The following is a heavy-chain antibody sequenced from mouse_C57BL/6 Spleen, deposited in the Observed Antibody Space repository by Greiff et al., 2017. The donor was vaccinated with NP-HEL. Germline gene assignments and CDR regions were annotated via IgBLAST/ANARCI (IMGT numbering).Heavy chain of an antibody. Sequence: EVKLVESGGGLVQPGGSLSLSCAASGFTFTDYYMSWVRQPPGKALEWLGFIRNKANGYTTEYSAPVKGRFTISRDNSQSILYLQMNALRAEDSATYYCARYGPAWFAYWGQGTLVTVSA. CDR3: ARYGPAWFAY. CDR2: IRNKANGYTT. J-gene: IGHJ3*01. V-gene: IGHV7-3*01. CDR1: GFTFTDYY.